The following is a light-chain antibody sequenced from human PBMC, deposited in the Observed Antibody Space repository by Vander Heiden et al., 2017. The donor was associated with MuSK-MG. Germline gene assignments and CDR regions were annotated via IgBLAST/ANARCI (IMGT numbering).Light chain of an antibody. Sequence: ILFTQSPAPLSSSLGERGTLCCRASQNVISSFLARYQLKPGQAPRPLSYGASNRAPGAPDRFSGSGSGTDFTHTINRLEPQDFAVYDGQLYGSSPTWGTFGPGTKVEFK. CDR2: GAS. CDR1: QNVISSF. CDR3: QLYGSSPTWGT. V-gene: IGKV3-20*01. J-gene: IGKJ1*01.